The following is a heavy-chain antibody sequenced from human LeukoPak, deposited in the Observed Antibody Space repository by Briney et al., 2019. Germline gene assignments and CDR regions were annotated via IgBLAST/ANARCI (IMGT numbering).Heavy chain of an antibody. CDR3: ARAQYCSNGVCYSRYYYGMDV. CDR1: GGSISSSSYF. D-gene: IGHD2-8*01. Sequence: PSETLSLTCTVSGGSISSSSYFWGWIRQPPGKGLEWIGSIYYSGSAYYNSSLKSRVTISVDTSKNQFSLKLSSVTAADTAVYYCARAQYCSNGVCYSRYYYGMDVWGQGTTVTVSS. J-gene: IGHJ6*02. V-gene: IGHV4-39*01. CDR2: IYYSGSA.